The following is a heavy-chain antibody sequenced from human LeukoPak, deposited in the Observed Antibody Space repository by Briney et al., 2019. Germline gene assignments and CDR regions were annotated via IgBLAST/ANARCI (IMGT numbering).Heavy chain of an antibody. D-gene: IGHD2-2*01. J-gene: IGHJ4*02. Sequence: GGSLRLSCAASGFTFSSYAMSWVRQAPGKGLEWVSAISGSGGSTYYADSVKGRFTISRDNSKNTLYLQMNSLRAEDTAVYYYAKSRRRYCSSTSCYGSGRGRWDFDYWGQGTLVTVSS. V-gene: IGHV3-23*01. CDR1: GFTFSSYA. CDR2: ISGSGGST. CDR3: AKSRRRYCSSTSCYGSGRGRWDFDY.